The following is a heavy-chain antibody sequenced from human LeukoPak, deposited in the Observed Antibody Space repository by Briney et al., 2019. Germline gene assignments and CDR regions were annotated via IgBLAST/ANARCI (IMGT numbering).Heavy chain of an antibody. CDR3: AKALMGALDY. J-gene: IGHJ4*02. CDR1: GFTFSSYG. Sequence: GRSLRLSCAASGFTFSSYGTHWVRQAPGKGLEWVAVIWYDGSNKYYADSVKGRFTISRDNSKNTLYLQMNSLRAEDTAVYYCAKALMGALDYWGQGTLVTVSS. V-gene: IGHV3-33*06. D-gene: IGHD1-26*01. CDR2: IWYDGSNK.